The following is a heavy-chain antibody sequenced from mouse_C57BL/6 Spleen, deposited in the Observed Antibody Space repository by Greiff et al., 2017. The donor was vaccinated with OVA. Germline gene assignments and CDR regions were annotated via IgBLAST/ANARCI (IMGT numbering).Heavy chain of an antibody. J-gene: IGHJ4*01. V-gene: IGHV5-16*01. CDR2: INYDGSST. D-gene: IGHD1-1*01. CDR3: ARDGGSSFYYAMDY. Sequence: EVNLVESEGGLVQPGSSMKLSCTASGFTFSDYYMAWVRQVPEKGLEWVANINYDGSSTYYLDSLKSRFIISRDNAKNILYLQMSSLKSEDTATYYCARDGGSSFYYAMDYWGQGTSVTVSS. CDR1: GFTFSDYY.